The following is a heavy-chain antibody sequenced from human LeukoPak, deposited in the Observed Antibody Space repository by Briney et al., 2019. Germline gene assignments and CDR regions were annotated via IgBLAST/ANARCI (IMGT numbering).Heavy chain of an antibody. Sequence: GASMKVSCKASGYTFTDHDLNWVRQAAGQGLEWMGWMNPKTGNTGYAHKFRGRVIMTRNTSITTAYMELSSLSSEDTAIYYCARGVAAHDSWGQGTLVTVSS. CDR2: MNPKTGNT. CDR3: ARGVAAHDS. J-gene: IGHJ4*02. V-gene: IGHV1-8*01. CDR1: GYTFTDHD. D-gene: IGHD6-19*01.